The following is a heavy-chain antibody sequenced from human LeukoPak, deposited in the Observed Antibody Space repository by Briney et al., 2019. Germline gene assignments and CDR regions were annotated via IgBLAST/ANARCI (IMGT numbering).Heavy chain of an antibody. Sequence: GGSLRLSCAASGFTFSSYAMHWVRQAPGKGLEWVAVISYDGSNKYYADSVKGRFTISRDNSKNTLYLQMNSLRAEDTAVYYCARRPEYCSSTSCYENAFDIWGQGTMVTVSS. V-gene: IGHV3-30-3*01. J-gene: IGHJ3*02. CDR3: ARRPEYCSSTSCYENAFDI. CDR1: GFTFSSYA. D-gene: IGHD2-2*01. CDR2: ISYDGSNK.